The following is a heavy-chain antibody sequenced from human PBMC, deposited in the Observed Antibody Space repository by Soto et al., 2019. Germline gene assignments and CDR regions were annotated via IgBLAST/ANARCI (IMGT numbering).Heavy chain of an antibody. D-gene: IGHD2-2*02. CDR1: GYTFTSYG. Sequence: QVQLVQSGAEVKKPGASVKVSCKASGYTFTSYGISWVRQAPGQGLEWMGWISAYNGNTNYAQKLQGRVXXTXDXXTSIPYMELRSLRSDDTAVYYCPSVPAAIFGRFDPWGQGTLVPVSS. J-gene: IGHJ5*02. CDR3: PSVPAAIFGRFDP. V-gene: IGHV1-18*01. CDR2: ISAYNGNT.